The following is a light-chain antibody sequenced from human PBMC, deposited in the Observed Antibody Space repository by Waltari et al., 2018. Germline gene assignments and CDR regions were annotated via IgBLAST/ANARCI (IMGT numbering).Light chain of an antibody. V-gene: IGLV2-23*02. CDR3: CSYAGSGIYV. Sequence: QSALTQPASVSGSPGPSITVSCTGTSSDVGSYNLLSWFQQYPDKAPNLIIFEVNKRPSGVSNRFSGSKSGNTASLTISGLQAGDEADYYCCSYAGSGIYVFGTGAKVTVL. CDR2: EVN. CDR1: SSDVGSYNL. J-gene: IGLJ1*01.